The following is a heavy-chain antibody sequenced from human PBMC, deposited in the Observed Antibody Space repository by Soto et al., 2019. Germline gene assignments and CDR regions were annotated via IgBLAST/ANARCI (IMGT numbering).Heavy chain of an antibody. Sequence: ASVSVSCKASGGTFSSYTISWVRQAPGQGLEWMGRIIPILGIANYAQKFQGRVTITADKSTSTAYMELSSLRSEDTAVYYCARNVVVPAAMYGYYYMDVWGKGTTVTVSS. D-gene: IGHD2-2*01. CDR3: ARNVVVPAAMYGYYYMDV. CDR1: GGTFSSYT. CDR2: IIPILGIA. V-gene: IGHV1-69*02. J-gene: IGHJ6*03.